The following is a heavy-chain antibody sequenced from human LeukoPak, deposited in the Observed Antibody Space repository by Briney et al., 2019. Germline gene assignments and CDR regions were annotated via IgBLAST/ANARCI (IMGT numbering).Heavy chain of an antibody. D-gene: IGHD3-10*01. CDR1: GFMFTSYS. Sequence: GGSLRLSCAASGFMFTSYSMNWVRQAPGKGLEWVSTISGGGTNTYYADSVKGRFTVSRGDSVSTLYLQMNSLRAEDTAVYYCAKHFHFGSGSNFCGFDYWGQGTLVAAPS. J-gene: IGHJ4*02. V-gene: IGHV3-23*01. CDR2: ISGGGTNT. CDR3: AKHFHFGSGSNFCGFDY.